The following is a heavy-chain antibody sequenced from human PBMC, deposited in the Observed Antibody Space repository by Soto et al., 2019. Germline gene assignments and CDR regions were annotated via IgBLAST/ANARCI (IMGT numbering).Heavy chain of an antibody. D-gene: IGHD2-15*01. V-gene: IGHV4-30-4*01. CDR2: IYYSGST. CDR1: GGSISSGDYY. J-gene: IGHJ1*01. Sequence: QVKLQESGPGLVKPSQTLSLTCTVSGGSISSGDYYWSWIRQPPGKGLEWIGYIYYSGSTYYNPSLKSRVTISVDTSKNQFSLKLSSVTAADTAVYYCARRPQDCSGGRCYLYFHHWGQGTLVTVSS. CDR3: ARRPQDCSGGRCYLYFHH.